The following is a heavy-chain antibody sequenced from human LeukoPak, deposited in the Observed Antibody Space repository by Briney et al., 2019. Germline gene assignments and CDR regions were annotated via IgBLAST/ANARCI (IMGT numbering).Heavy chain of an antibody. Sequence: SETLSLTCTVSGGSISSGGYYWSWIRQHPGEGLEWIGYIYYSGSTYYNPSLKSRVTISVDTSKNQFSLKLSSVTAADTAVYYCARQTGSAPPHFDYWGQGTLVTVSS. V-gene: IGHV4-31*03. CDR1: GGSISSGGYY. D-gene: IGHD7-27*01. CDR2: IYYSGST. CDR3: ARQTGSAPPHFDY. J-gene: IGHJ4*02.